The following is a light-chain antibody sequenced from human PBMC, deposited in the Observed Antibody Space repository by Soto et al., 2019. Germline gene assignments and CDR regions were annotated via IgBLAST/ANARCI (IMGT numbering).Light chain of an antibody. CDR1: QSISSW. CDR3: QQYNTDPHP. V-gene: IGKV1-5*03. J-gene: IGKJ4*01. Sequence: DIQMTQSPSTLSASVGDRVTITCRASQSISSWLAWYQQKPGKAPQFLIFKASSLESGVSSRFSGSGSGTEFNLTVSSLQPDDFATGSCQQYNTDPHPVGGGPKVEI. CDR2: KAS.